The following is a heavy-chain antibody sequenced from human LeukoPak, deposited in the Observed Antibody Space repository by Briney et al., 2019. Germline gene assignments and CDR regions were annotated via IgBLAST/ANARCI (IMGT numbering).Heavy chain of an antibody. CDR1: GGSFSGYY. D-gene: IGHD2-15*01. V-gene: IGHV4-34*01. Sequence: KSSETLSLTCAVYGGSFSGYYWSWIRQPPGKGLEWIGEINHSGGTNYNPSLKSRVTISVDTSKNQFSLKLSSVTAADTAVYYCARGPDIVVVVAATNFDYWGQGTLVTVSS. J-gene: IGHJ4*02. CDR3: ARGPDIVVVVAATNFDY. CDR2: INHSGGT.